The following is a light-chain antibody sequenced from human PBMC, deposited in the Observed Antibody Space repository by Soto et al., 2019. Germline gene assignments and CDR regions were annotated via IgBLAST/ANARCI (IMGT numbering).Light chain of an antibody. J-gene: IGKJ3*01. CDR3: QKYDYWPRT. CDR2: GAS. CDR1: ESVRTS. Sequence: EVVLTQSPGTLSVSPGERATLSCRASESVRTSLAWYQQKPGRSPSLLIYGASTRATGLPARFSGSGCGTNFTLAISTLQPEPFAAYYCQKYDYWPRTFGDCTEVDIK. V-gene: IGKV3-15*01.